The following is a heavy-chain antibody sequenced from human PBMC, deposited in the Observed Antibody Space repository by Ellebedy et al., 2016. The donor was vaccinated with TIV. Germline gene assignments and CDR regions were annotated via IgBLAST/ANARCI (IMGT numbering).Heavy chain of an antibody. J-gene: IGHJ4*02. CDR3: ARLIAVSGTTDYFDY. V-gene: IGHV4-59*08. Sequence: MPSETLSLTCTVSGGSTSNYYWSWIRQPPGKGLEWLGCIYYSGSTNYNPSLKSRVTISLDTSKKHFSLKLNSVTAADTAVYYCARLIAVSGTTDYFDYWGQGALVTVSS. CDR2: IYYSGST. D-gene: IGHD6-19*01. CDR1: GGSTSNYY.